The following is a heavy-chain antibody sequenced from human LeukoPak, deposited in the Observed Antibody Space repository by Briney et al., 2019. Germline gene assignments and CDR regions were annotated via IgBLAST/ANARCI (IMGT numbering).Heavy chain of an antibody. Sequence: SETLSLTCTVSGGSISSYYWSWIRQPAGKGLEWIGRICASGSTNYNPSLKSRVTMSVDTSKNQFSLKLSSVTAADTAVYYCASQPWGLRPFDYWGQGTLVTVSS. CDR2: ICASGST. V-gene: IGHV4-4*07. CDR1: GGSISSYY. J-gene: IGHJ4*02. CDR3: ASQPWGLRPFDY. D-gene: IGHD5-12*01.